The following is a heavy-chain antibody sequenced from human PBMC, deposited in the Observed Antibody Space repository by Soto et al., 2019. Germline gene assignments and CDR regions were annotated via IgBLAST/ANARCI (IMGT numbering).Heavy chain of an antibody. D-gene: IGHD5-18*01. J-gene: IGHJ5*02. Sequence: QVQVQESGPGLVKPSEPLSLTCTVSGGSITNYYWSWIRQPPGKGLEWIGYIYYSGSTNYNPSLRSRVTISVDTSKNQFSLKLRSVTAADTAVYYCARDRGYSNWYDPWGQGTLVTVSS. V-gene: IGHV4-59*01. CDR2: IYYSGST. CDR1: GGSITNYY. CDR3: ARDRGYSNWYDP.